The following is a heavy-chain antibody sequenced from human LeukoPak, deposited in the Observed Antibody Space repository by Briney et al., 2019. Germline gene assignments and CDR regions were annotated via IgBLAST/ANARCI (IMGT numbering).Heavy chain of an antibody. CDR2: INPSGGST. V-gene: IGHV1-46*01. CDR1: GYTFTSYY. Sequence: ASVKVSCKASGYTFTSYYMHWVRQAPGQGLEWMRIINPSGGSTIYAQKFQGRVTITEDTSTDTAYMELSSLRSEDTAVYYCATDPGSSLDYWGQGTLVTVSS. CDR3: ATDPGSSLDY. J-gene: IGHJ4*02. D-gene: IGHD6-6*01.